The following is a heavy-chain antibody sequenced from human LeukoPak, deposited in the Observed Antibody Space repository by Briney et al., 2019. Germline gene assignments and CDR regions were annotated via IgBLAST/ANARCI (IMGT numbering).Heavy chain of an antibody. CDR3: ARTRYYGSGSYSDY. J-gene: IGHJ4*02. CDR1: GGSISSYY. D-gene: IGHD3-10*01. Sequence: SSETLSLTCTVSGGSISSYYWSWIRQPPGKGLEWIGYIYYSGSTNYNPSLKSRVTISVDTSKNQFSLKLSSVTAADTAVYYCARTRYYGSGSYSDYWGQGTLVTVSS. V-gene: IGHV4-59*01. CDR2: IYYSGST.